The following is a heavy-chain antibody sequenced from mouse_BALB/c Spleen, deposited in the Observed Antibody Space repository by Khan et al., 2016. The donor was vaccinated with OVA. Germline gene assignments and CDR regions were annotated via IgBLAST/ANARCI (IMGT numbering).Heavy chain of an antibody. J-gene: IGHJ2*01. CDR1: GYSITSDYA. CDR3: ARVYGGDFDY. CDR2: ISYSGNT. D-gene: IGHD2-10*02. V-gene: IGHV3-2*02. Sequence: VQLQQSGPGLVKPSQSLSLTCTVTGYSITSDYAWNWIRQFPGNKLEWMGYISYSGNTNYNPSLKSRISITRDTSKNQSFLQLNSVTTEDTATDYGARVYGGDFDYWGQGTTLTVSS.